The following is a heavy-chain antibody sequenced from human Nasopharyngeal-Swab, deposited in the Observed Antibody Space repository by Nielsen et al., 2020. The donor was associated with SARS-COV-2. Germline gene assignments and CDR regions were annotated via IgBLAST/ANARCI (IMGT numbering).Heavy chain of an antibody. J-gene: IGHJ6*02. CDR2: ISGSGGST. CDR3: ARGGRTRIQLWQGPPYGMDV. Sequence: VRQAPGKGLEWVSAISGSGGSTYYADSVKGRFTISRDNSKNTLYLQMNSLRAEDTAVYYCARGGRTRIQLWQGPPYGMDVWGQGTTVTVSS. D-gene: IGHD5-18*01. V-gene: IGHV3-23*01.